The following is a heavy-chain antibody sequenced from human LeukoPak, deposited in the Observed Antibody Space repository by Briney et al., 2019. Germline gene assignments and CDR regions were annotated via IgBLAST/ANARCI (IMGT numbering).Heavy chain of an antibody. CDR2: INHSGST. CDR3: ARLRGYSGYEADY. CDR1: GGSFSGYY. J-gene: IGHJ4*02. Sequence: SETLSLTCAVYGGSFSGYYWSGIRQPPGKGLEWIGEINHSGSTNYNPPLTSRVTISVDTSTNQFSLKLSSVTAADTAVYYCARLRGYSGYEADYWGQGTLVTVSS. D-gene: IGHD5-12*01. V-gene: IGHV4-34*01.